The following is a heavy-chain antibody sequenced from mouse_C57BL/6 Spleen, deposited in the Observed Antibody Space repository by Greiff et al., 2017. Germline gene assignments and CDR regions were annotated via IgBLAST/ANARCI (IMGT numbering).Heavy chain of an antibody. J-gene: IGHJ2*01. CDR2: IDPETGGT. D-gene: IGHD1-1*01. CDR1: GYTFTDYE. Sequence: VKLMESGAELVRPGASVTLSCKASGYTFTDYEMHWVKQTPVHGLEWIGAIDPETGGTAYNQKFKGKAILTADKSSSTAYMELRSLTSEDSAVYYCTRQYYGSSFDYWGQGTTLTVSS. CDR3: TRQYYGSSFDY. V-gene: IGHV1-15*01.